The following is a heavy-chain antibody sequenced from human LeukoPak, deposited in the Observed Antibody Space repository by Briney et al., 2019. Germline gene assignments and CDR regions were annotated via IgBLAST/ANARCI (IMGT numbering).Heavy chain of an antibody. D-gene: IGHD5/OR15-5a*01. J-gene: IGHJ5*02. CDR3: ARTGVSGTLLFFHYFDP. CDR1: GYTFTSHG. Sequence: ASVKVFCKASGYTFTSHGISWVRQAPGQGLEWMGWTSTYNGQTYYTQKFQGRVIMTTDTSRSTVYLEVRSLRSDDTTVYYCARTGVSGTLLFFHYFDPWGEGTLVSVSS. V-gene: IGHV1-18*01. CDR2: TSTYNGQT.